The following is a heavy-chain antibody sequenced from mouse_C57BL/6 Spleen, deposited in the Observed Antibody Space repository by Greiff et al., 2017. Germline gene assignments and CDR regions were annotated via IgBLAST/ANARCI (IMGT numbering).Heavy chain of an antibody. CDR2: INPGSGGT. D-gene: IGHD2-1*01. J-gene: IGHJ1*03. CDR1: GYAFTNYL. CDR3: ASGNLPRYFDV. Sequence: QVQLQQSGAELVRPGTSVKVSCKASGYAFTNYLIEWVKQRPGQGLEWIGEINPGSGGTNYNEKFKGKATLTADKSSSTAYMQLSSLTSEDSAVCCCASGNLPRYFDVWGTGTTVTVAS. V-gene: IGHV1-54*01.